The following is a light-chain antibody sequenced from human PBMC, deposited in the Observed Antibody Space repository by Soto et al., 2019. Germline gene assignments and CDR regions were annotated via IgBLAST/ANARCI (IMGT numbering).Light chain of an antibody. Sequence: EIVMTQSQATLSVSPGERATLSCRTSQSISRNLAWYQQKPGQSPRLLLYAAYTRATGVPTRFSGSGSGTEFTLTISSVQSADFAVYYCQQYNNWPPNTFGHGTKVEIK. V-gene: IGKV3-15*01. J-gene: IGKJ1*01. CDR2: AAY. CDR1: QSISRN. CDR3: QQYNNWPPNT.